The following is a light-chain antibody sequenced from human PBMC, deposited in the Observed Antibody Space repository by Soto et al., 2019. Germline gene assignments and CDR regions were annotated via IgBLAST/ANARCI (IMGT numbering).Light chain of an antibody. J-gene: IGKJ5*01. CDR2: GAS. CDR1: QSVSSN. CDR3: QQRSNWPPIT. Sequence: IVMNQSPATVSVNTRETATLSCRASQSVSSNLAWYQQKPGQAPRLLIYGASNRATGIPARFSGSGSGTDFTLTISSLEPEDFAVYYCQQRSNWPPITFGQVRRLEVK. V-gene: IGKV3-11*01.